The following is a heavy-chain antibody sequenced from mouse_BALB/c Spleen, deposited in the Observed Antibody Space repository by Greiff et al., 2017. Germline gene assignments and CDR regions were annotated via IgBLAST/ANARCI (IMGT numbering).Heavy chain of an antibody. D-gene: IGHD1-1*02. CDR2: ISSGSSTI. Sequence: EVKLMESGGGLVQPGGSRKLSCAASGFTFSSFGMHWVRQAPEKGLEWVAYISSGSSTIYYADTVKGRFTISRDNPKNTLFLQMTSRRSEDTAMDYCARSWSHYFDYWGQGTTLTVSS. CDR3: ARSWSHYFDY. V-gene: IGHV5-17*02. CDR1: GFTFSSFG. J-gene: IGHJ2*01.